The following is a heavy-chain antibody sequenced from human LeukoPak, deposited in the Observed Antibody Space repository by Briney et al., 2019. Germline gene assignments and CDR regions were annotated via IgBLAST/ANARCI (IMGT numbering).Heavy chain of an antibody. CDR1: GFTFSRYG. D-gene: IGHD3-10*01. CDR2: IVYGTSDT. V-gene: IGHV3-21*01. Sequence: GESLRLSCAASGFTFSRYGMNWVRQAPGKGLEWVSSIVYGTSDTYYADSVKGRFTITRDNAKKSLDLQMSSLSGEDTAIYYCARDAFGEFPEPNWFESWGQGTLVTGSS. CDR3: ARDAFGEFPEPNWFES. J-gene: IGHJ5*01.